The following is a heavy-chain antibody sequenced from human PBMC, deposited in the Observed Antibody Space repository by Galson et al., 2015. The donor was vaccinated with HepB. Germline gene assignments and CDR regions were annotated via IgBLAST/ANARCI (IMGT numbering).Heavy chain of an antibody. CDR2: ISGSGGST. D-gene: IGHD5-18*01. CDR3: AKDGGKAMAKGFDY. CDR1: GFTLSSYA. Sequence: SLRLSCAASGFTLSSYAMSWVRQAPGKGLEWVSAISGSGGSTYYADSVKGRFTISRDNSKNTLYLQMNSLRAEDTAVYYCAKDGGKAMAKGFDYWGQGTLVTVSP. J-gene: IGHJ4*02. V-gene: IGHV3-23*01.